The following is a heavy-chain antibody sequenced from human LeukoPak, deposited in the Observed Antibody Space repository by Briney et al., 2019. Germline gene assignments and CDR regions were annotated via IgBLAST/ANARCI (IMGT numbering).Heavy chain of an antibody. J-gene: IGHJ4*02. CDR2: ISGSGGRT. Sequence: GGSLRLSCAASGFAVSSEYMSWVRQAPGKGLEWVSTISGSGGRTYYADSVKGRFTISRDDSKNTLYLQMNSLRAEDTAVYYCARGGVYSSSSFDYWGQGTLVTVSS. CDR3: ARGGVYSSSSFDY. V-gene: IGHV3-23*01. D-gene: IGHD6-6*01. CDR1: GFAVSSEY.